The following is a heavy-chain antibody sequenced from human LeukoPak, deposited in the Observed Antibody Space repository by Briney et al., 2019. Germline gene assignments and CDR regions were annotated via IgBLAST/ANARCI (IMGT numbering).Heavy chain of an antibody. J-gene: IGHJ4*02. CDR3: ATLDAYYYDSRGDY. D-gene: IGHD3-22*01. CDR1: GFTFSSYG. V-gene: IGHV3-30*03. CDR2: ISYDGSNK. Sequence: GGSLRLSCAASGFTFSSYGMHCVRQAPGKGLEWVAVISYDGSNKYYADSVKGRFTISRDNSKNTLYLQMNSLRAEDTAVYYCATLDAYYYDSRGDYWGQGTLVTVSS.